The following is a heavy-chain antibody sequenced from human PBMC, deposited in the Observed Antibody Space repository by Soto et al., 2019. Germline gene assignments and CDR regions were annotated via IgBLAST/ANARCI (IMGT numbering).Heavy chain of an antibody. J-gene: IGHJ4*02. D-gene: IGHD1-26*01. CDR2: INNDGSIT. Sequence: EVQLVESGGGLVQPGGSLRLSCAASGFTFSSYWMHWARQAPGKGLVWVSDINNDGSITRYADSVKGRFTISRDNAKNMVYLQMNSLRAEDTAVYYCVSALIEGRNYWGQGTLVPVSS. V-gene: IGHV3-74*01. CDR1: GFTFSSYW. CDR3: VSALIEGRNY.